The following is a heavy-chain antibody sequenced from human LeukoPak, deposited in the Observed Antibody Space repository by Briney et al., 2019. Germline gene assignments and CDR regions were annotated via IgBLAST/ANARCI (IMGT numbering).Heavy chain of an antibody. D-gene: IGHD2-15*01. Sequence: GGSLRLSCAASGFTFSSYWMSWVRQAPGKGLEWVANIKQNGSEKYYVDSVKGRFTISRDNAKNSLYLQMNSLRAEDTAVYYCARVAAADYYYYYMDVWGKGTTVTISS. CDR2: IKQNGSEK. J-gene: IGHJ6*03. CDR3: ARVAAADYYYYYMDV. V-gene: IGHV3-7*01. CDR1: GFTFSSYW.